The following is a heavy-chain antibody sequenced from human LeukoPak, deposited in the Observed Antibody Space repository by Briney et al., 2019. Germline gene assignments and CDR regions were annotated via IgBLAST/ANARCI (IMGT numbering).Heavy chain of an antibody. J-gene: IGHJ4*02. CDR3: AKGSYDSSGYYPDFGAYYFDY. D-gene: IGHD3-22*01. CDR1: GFTFDDYA. CDR2: ISWNSGSI. Sequence: GGSLRLSCAASGFTFDDYAMHWVRQAPGKGLEWVSGISWNSGSIGYADSVKGRFTISRDNAKNSLYLQMNSLRAEDTALYYCAKGSYDSSGYYPDFGAYYFDYWGQGTLVTVSS. V-gene: IGHV3-9*01.